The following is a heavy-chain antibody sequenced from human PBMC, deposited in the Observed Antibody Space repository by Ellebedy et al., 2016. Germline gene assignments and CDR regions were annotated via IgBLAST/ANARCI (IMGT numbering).Heavy chain of an antibody. CDR2: ISDDAAFT. V-gene: IGHV3-23*01. CDR3: AKDHYQGSSGWLDYVDH. D-gene: IGHD6-19*01. Sequence: GGSLRLSCAASGFTFSDFAMSWVRQAPGKGLERVAGISDDAAFTYHLDSVRGRFTISRDNSKNTLYLQRNSLRAEDTAIYYCAKDHYQGSSGWLDYVDHWGQGTLVTVSS. J-gene: IGHJ4*02. CDR1: GFTFSDFA.